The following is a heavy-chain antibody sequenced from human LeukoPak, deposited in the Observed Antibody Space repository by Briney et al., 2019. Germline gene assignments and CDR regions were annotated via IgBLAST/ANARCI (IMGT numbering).Heavy chain of an antibody. CDR3: AKEDRIAALPGSSYFDY. D-gene: IGHD6-6*01. CDR1: GFTFSSYA. J-gene: IGHJ4*02. Sequence: GGSLRLSCAASGFTFSSYAMSWVRQAPGKGLEWVSAISGSGGSTYYADSVKGRFTISRDNSKNTLYLQMNSLRAEDTAVYYCAKEDRIAALPGSSYFDYWGQGTLVTVSS. CDR2: ISGSGGST. V-gene: IGHV3-23*01.